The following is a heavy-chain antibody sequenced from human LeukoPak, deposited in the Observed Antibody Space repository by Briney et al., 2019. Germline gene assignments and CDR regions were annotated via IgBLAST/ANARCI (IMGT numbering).Heavy chain of an antibody. Sequence: ASVKVSCKASGGTFSGYAISWVRQAPGQGLEWMGGIIPIFGTANYAQKFQGRVTITADESTSTAYMELSSLRSEDTAVYYCARFLYNWNPPHFDYWGQGTLVTVSS. CDR3: ARFLYNWNPPHFDY. D-gene: IGHD1-20*01. CDR1: GGTFSGYA. V-gene: IGHV1-69*13. CDR2: IIPIFGTA. J-gene: IGHJ4*02.